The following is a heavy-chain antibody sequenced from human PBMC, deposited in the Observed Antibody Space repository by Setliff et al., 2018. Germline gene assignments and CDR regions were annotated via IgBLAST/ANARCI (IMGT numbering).Heavy chain of an antibody. CDR2: IIPRFGTT. J-gene: IGHJ4*02. D-gene: IGHD6-13*01. Sequence: SVKVSCKASGGSFSTYAISWARQAPGQGLEWMGVIIPRFGTTNNAQKFQGRVTITADESTSTAYMELSSLRSEDTAVYYCARGVPGSSFDYWGQGTLVTVSS. CDR3: ARGVPGSSFDY. V-gene: IGHV1-69*13. CDR1: GGSFSTYA.